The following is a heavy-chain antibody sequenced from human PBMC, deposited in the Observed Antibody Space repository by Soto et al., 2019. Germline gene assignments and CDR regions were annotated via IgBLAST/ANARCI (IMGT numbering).Heavy chain of an antibody. V-gene: IGHV4-59*01. CDR3: ASVPFGGVVLAH. CDR1: SASFSKYY. Sequence: SLTCPVSSASFSKYYWSWIRQPPGKGLEWIGYIYFNGNTNYNPSLKRRVTISIDTSKKQISLNLTSVTDADTAVYYCASVPFGGVVLAHWGQGPLVSVS. CDR2: IYFNGNT. J-gene: IGHJ4*02. D-gene: IGHD3-16*01.